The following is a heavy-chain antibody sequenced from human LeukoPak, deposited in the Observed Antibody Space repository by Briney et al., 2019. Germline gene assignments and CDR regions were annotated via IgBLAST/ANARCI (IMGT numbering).Heavy chain of an antibody. V-gene: IGHV3-11*01. J-gene: IGHJ4*02. CDR2: ISSSGSTI. Sequence: GRSLRLSCAASGFTFSDYYMSWIRQAPGKGLEWVSYISSSGSTIYYADSVKGRFTISRDNAKNSLYLQMNSLRAEDTAVYYCAREEYSSSSVDYWGQGTLVTVSS. CDR1: GFTFSDYY. D-gene: IGHD6-6*01. CDR3: AREEYSSSSVDY.